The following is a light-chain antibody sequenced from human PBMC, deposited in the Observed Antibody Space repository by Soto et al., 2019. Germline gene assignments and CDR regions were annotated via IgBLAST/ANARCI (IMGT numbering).Light chain of an antibody. Sequence: EIVMTQSPATLSVSPGERATLSCRASESVSNTLAWYQQKGGQAPRLLIYGASTRATGIPARFSGRGSGTEFTLTISSLQSEDFAVYYCQQYNNWPYTFAPGTKREIK. V-gene: IGKV3-15*01. CDR2: GAS. CDR1: ESVSNT. J-gene: IGKJ2*01. CDR3: QQYNNWPYT.